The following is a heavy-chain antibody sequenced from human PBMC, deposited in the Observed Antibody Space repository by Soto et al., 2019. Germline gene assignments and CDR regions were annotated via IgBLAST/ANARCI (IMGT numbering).Heavy chain of an antibody. D-gene: IGHD1-26*01. CDR3: ARDQEGATSRTRSAVYYGMDV. V-gene: IGHV3-21*01. Sequence: EVQLVESGGGLVKPGGSLRLSCAASGFTFSSYSMNWVRQAPGKGLEWVSSISSSSSYIYYADSVKGRFTISRDNAKNSPYLKMNSLRAEDTAVYYCARDQEGATSRTRSAVYYGMDVWGQGTTVTVSS. CDR2: ISSSSSYI. CDR1: GFTFSSYS. J-gene: IGHJ6*02.